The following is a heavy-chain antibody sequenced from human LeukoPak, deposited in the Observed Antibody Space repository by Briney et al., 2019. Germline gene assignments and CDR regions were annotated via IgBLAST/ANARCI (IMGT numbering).Heavy chain of an antibody. CDR1: GFTFSSYC. CDR2: IGISGGST. J-gene: IGHJ4*02. Sequence: GGSLRLSCAASGFTFSSYCMSWVRQAPGKGLEWVSGIGISGGSTYYADSVKGRFTISRDNSKNTLYLQMNSLRAEDTAIYYCARDPIDYWGQGTLVTVSS. CDR3: ARDPIDY. V-gene: IGHV3-23*01.